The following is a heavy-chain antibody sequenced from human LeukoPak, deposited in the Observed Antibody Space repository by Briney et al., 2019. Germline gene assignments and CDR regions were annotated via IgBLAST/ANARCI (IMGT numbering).Heavy chain of an antibody. J-gene: IGHJ6*02. CDR3: ARDGEGATPPAPYYYYGMDV. D-gene: IGHD1-26*01. CDR1: GGSISSYY. Sequence: SETLSLTCTVSGGSISSYYWSWIRQPAGKGLGWIGRIYTSGSTNYNPSLKSRVTMSVDTSKNQFSLKLSSVTAADTAVYYCARDGEGATPPAPYYYYGMDVWGQGTTVTVSS. CDR2: IYTSGST. V-gene: IGHV4-4*07.